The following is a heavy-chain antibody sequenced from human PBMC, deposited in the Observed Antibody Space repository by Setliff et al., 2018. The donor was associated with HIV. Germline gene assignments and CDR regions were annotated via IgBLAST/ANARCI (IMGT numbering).Heavy chain of an antibody. CDR3: ARTHPGSSYFDY. Sequence: ASVKVSCKASGYTFTNYDINWVRQASGQGLEWMGWMNPNSDITVYAQKFQGRVTMTGNPSIDTVYLALSSLTSEDTAVYYCARTHPGSSYFDYWGQGTLVTVSS. J-gene: IGHJ4*02. D-gene: IGHD3-10*01. CDR1: GYTFTNYD. V-gene: IGHV1-8*02. CDR2: MNPNSDIT.